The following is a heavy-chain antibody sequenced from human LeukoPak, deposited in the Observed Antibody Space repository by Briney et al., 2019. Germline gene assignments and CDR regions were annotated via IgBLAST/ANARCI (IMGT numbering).Heavy chain of an antibody. CDR1: GYTFTSYG. D-gene: IGHD3-22*01. V-gene: IGHV1-18*01. Sequence: ASVKVSCKASGYTFTSYGISWVRQAPGQGLEWMGWISAYNGNTNYAQNLQGRATMTTNTSTATAYMELESLRSDDTAMYFCARAGRDSSTYYRLWGQGTLVTVSS. J-gene: IGHJ4*02. CDR2: ISAYNGNT. CDR3: ARAGRDSSTYYRL.